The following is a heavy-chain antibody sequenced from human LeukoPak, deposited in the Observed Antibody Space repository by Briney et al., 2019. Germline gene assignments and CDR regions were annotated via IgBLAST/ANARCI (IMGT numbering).Heavy chain of an antibody. CDR2: IIPILGIA. CDR1: GGTFSSYA. CDR3: AREGLEFLPQFDY. D-gene: IGHD2/OR15-2a*01. J-gene: IGHJ4*02. V-gene: IGHV1-69*04. Sequence: GSSVKVSCKASGGTFSSYAISWVRQAPGQGLEWMGRIIPILGIANYAQKFQGRVTITADKSTSTAYMELSSLRSEDTAVYYCAREGLEFLPQFDYWGQGTLVTVSS.